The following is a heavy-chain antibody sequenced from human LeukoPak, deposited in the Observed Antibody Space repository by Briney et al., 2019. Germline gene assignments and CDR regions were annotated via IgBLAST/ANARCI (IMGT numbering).Heavy chain of an antibody. V-gene: IGHV3-23*01. CDR1: GFTFSSYA. Sequence: GGSLRLSCAASGFTFSSYAMSWVRQAPGKGLVWVSAISGSGGSTYYADSVKGRFTISRDNSKNTLYLQMNSLRAEDTAVYYCAKCGGYSSGWYYGYWGQGTLVTVSS. CDR2: ISGSGGST. D-gene: IGHD6-19*01. J-gene: IGHJ4*02. CDR3: AKCGGYSSGWYYGY.